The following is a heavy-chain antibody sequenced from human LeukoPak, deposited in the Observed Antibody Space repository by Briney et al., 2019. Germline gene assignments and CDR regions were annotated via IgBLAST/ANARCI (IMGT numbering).Heavy chain of an antibody. D-gene: IGHD2-15*01. CDR3: ARDRGGSYSAIDY. J-gene: IGHJ4*02. V-gene: IGHV3-48*04. CDR1: GFTFSSYS. CDR2: ISSSSITI. Sequence: GGSLRLSCAASGFTFSSYSLNWVRQAPGKGLEWVSFISSSSITIYYADSVKGRFTISRDNAEESLYLQMNSLRAEDTAVYYCARDRGGSYSAIDYWGQGTLVTVSS.